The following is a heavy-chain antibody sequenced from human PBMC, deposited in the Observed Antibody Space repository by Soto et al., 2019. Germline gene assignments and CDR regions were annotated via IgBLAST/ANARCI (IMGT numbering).Heavy chain of an antibody. V-gene: IGHV2-5*02. J-gene: IGHJ4*02. Sequence: QITLKESGPTLVKPTQTLTLTCTFSGFSLSTSGADVGWIRQPPGKALEWLALIYWDDDKRYMPSLKSRLTSTKGTSRKQVVLTMTNMDPLDTATYYCAHRRPYSNSPEYFFDYWGQGTLVTVSS. CDR3: AHRRPYSNSPEYFFDY. CDR2: IYWDDDK. CDR1: GFSLSTSGAD. D-gene: IGHD6-6*01.